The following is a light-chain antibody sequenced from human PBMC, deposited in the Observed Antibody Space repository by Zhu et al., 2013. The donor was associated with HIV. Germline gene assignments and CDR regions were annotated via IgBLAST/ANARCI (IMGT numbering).Light chain of an antibody. V-gene: IGLV1-51*01. CDR1: SFNIGKNY. J-gene: IGLJ2*01. Sequence: QSVLTQPPSVSAAPGQKVTISCSGSSFNIGKNYVSWYQQLPRTVPKLLIYDNDQRPSGVPDRFSASASGDSASLSISGLRSDDEADYYCASWDDILRALVFGGGTRVTVL. CDR2: DND. CDR3: ASWDDILRALV.